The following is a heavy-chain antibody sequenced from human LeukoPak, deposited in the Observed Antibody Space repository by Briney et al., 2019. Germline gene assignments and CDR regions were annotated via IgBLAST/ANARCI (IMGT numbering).Heavy chain of an antibody. J-gene: IGHJ4*02. CDR2: ISGSGGST. CDR3: AKGNENYDFWSGYPDY. CDR1: GFTFSSYA. Sequence: GGSLGLSCAASGFTFSSYAMSWVRQAPGKGLEWVSAISGSGGSTYYADSVKGRFTISRDNSKNTLYLQMNSLRAEDAAVYYCAKGNENYDFWSGYPDYWGQGTLVTVSS. V-gene: IGHV3-23*01. D-gene: IGHD3-3*01.